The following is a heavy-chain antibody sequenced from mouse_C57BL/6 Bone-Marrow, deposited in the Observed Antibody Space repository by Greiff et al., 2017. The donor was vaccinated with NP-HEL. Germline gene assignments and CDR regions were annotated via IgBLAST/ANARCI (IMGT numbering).Heavy chain of an antibody. CDR2: ISDGGSYT. CDR1: GFTFSSYA. J-gene: IGHJ4*01. V-gene: IGHV5-4*01. CDR3: ARDRGYGSSSLPMDY. D-gene: IGHD1-1*01. Sequence: EVKLQESGGGLVKPGGSLKLSCAASGFTFSSYAMSWVRQTPEKRLEWVATISDGGSYTYYPDTVKGRFTISRDNAKNNLYLQMSHLKSEDTAMYYCARDRGYGSSSLPMDYWGQGTSVTVSS.